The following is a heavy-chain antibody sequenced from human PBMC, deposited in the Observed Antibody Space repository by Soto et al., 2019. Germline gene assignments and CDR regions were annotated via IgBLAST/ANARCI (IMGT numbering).Heavy chain of an antibody. CDR2: MNPNSGNT. CDR1: GYTFTSYD. CDR3: ARGAYYYYYMDV. Sequence: ASVTVSCKASGYTFTSYDINWVRQATGQGLEWMGWMNPNSGNTGYAQKFQGRVTMTRNTSISTAYMELSSLRSEDTAVYYCARGAYYYYYMDVWGKGTTVTVSS. J-gene: IGHJ6*03. V-gene: IGHV1-8*01.